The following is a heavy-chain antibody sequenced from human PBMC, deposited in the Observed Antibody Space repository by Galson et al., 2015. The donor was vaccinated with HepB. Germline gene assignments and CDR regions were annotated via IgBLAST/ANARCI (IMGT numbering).Heavy chain of an antibody. Sequence: LRLSCAASGFTVSSNYMSWVRQAPGKGLEWVSVIYSGGSTYYADSVKGRFTISRDNSKNTLYLQMNSLRAEDTAVYYCARVVATEALFDYWGQGTLVTVSS. CDR1: GFTVSSNY. J-gene: IGHJ4*02. CDR2: IYSGGST. CDR3: ARVVATEALFDY. D-gene: IGHD5-12*01. V-gene: IGHV3-66*01.